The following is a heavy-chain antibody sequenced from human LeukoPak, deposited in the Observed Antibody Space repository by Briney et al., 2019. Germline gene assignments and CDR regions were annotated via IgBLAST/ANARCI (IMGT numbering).Heavy chain of an antibody. CDR3: ARGYCSSTSCYAPYDY. CDR2: IIPIFGTA. J-gene: IGHJ4*02. V-gene: IGHV1-69*05. Sequence: SVKVSCKASGGTFSSCAISWVRQAPGQGLEWMGGIIPIFGTANYAQKFQGRVTITTDESTSTAYMELSSLRSEDTAVYYCARGYCSSTSCYAPYDYWGQGTLVTVSS. D-gene: IGHD2-2*01. CDR1: GGTFSSCA.